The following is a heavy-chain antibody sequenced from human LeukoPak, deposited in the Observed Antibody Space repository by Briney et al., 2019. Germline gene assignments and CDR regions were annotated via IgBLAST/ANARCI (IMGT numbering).Heavy chain of an antibody. J-gene: IGHJ6*02. CDR2: ISYDGSNK. CDR3: AKDSVGTMVRGKSYGMDV. V-gene: IGHV3-30*18. Sequence: GGSLRLSCAASGFMFNTYGMHWVRQAPGKGLEWVAVISYDGSNKYYADSVKGRFTISRDNSKNTLYLQMNSLRAEDTAVYYCAKDSVGTMVRGKSYGMDVWGQGTTVTVSS. CDR1: GFMFNTYG. D-gene: IGHD3-10*01.